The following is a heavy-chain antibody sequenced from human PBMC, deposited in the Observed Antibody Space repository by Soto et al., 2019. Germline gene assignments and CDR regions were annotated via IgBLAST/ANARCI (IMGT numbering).Heavy chain of an antibody. D-gene: IGHD6-19*01. CDR1: GGSISSGGYY. Sequence: QVQLQESGPGLVKPSQTLSLTCTVSGGSISSGGYYWSWIRQHPGKGLEWIGYIYYSGSTYYNPSLKSRVTIPVDTYKNQFSLKLSSVTAADTAVYYYASGKFWNSSGCYPFDYWGQGTLVTVSS. V-gene: IGHV4-31*03. CDR3: ASGKFWNSSGCYPFDY. J-gene: IGHJ4*02. CDR2: IYYSGST.